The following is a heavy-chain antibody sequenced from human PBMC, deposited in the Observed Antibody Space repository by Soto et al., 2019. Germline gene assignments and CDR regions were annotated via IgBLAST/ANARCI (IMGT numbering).Heavy chain of an antibody. CDR1: GGAISTYY. CDR2: IYSSGST. V-gene: IGHV4-4*07. D-gene: IGHD3-3*01. Sequence: SETLSLTCTASGGAISTYYWTWIRQPAGKGLEWIGRIYSSGSTKYNPSLQSRVTMSLDTSNNQFSLRLTSVTAADTAVYYCARGQRFSDWFDPWGQGTLVTVS. CDR3: ARGQRFSDWFDP. J-gene: IGHJ5*02.